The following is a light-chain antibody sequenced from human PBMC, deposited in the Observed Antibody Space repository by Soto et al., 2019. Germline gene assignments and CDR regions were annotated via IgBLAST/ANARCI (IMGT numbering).Light chain of an antibody. Sequence: QAVVTQEPSLTVSTGGTVTLTCASSTGAVTSGYYPNWFQQKPGQAPRALIYNTSNKHSWTPARFSGSLLGGKAALTLSGVQPEDEAEYFCLLYYGAAGVFGGGTKVTVL. V-gene: IGLV7-43*01. J-gene: IGLJ2*01. CDR3: LLYYGAAGV. CDR2: NTS. CDR1: TGAVTSGYY.